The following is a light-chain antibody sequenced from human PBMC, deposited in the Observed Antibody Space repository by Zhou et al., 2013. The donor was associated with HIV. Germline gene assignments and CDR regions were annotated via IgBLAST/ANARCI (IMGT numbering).Light chain of an antibody. Sequence: DIQMTQSPSSLSASVGDRVTITCRASQGISNYLAWYQHTPGQGPKVLIFGASTRANGIPDRFSGSGSGTEFTLTISRLEPEDFAVYYCQHYGVSPYTFGPGTKLEI. V-gene: IGKV1-27*01. J-gene: IGKJ2*01. CDR1: QGISNY. CDR2: GAS. CDR3: QHYGVSPYT.